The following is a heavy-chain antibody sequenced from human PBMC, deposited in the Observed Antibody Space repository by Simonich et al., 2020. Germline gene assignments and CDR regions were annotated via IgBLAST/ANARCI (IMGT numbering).Heavy chain of an antibody. CDR1: GFTFSSYW. D-gene: IGHD3-9*01. CDR2: IKQDGGGN. V-gene: IGHV3-7*01. CDR3: ACLGTGDAFDI. J-gene: IGHJ3*02. Sequence: EVQLVESGGGLVQPGGSLRLSCAASGFTFSSYWMSWVRQAAGKGLEWVANIKQDGGGNYYVDSVKGRFTSSRDNAKNSLYLQMNSLRAEDTAVYYCACLGTGDAFDIWGQGTMVTVSS.